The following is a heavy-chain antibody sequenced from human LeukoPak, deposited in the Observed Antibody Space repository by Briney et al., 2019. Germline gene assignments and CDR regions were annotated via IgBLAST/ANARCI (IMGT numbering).Heavy chain of an antibody. CDR2: IIPIFGTA. CDR1: GGTFSSYA. Sequence: SVKVSCKASGGTFSSYAMSWVRQAPGQGLEWMGGIIPIFGTANYAQKFQGRVTITADESTSTAYMELSSLRSEDTAVYYCARVGEHITIFGVVRFAFDIWGQGTMVTVSS. D-gene: IGHD3-3*01. J-gene: IGHJ3*02. CDR3: ARVGEHITIFGVVRFAFDI. V-gene: IGHV1-69*01.